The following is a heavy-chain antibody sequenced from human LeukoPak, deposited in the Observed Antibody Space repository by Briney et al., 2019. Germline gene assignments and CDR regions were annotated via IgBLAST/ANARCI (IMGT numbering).Heavy chain of an antibody. CDR3: ARDPNYDSSGYPFDY. CDR1: GFTFSDYE. V-gene: IGHV3-74*01. D-gene: IGHD3-22*01. J-gene: IGHJ4*02. CDR2: INSDGSFT. Sequence: PGGSLRLSCAVSGFTFSDYEMNWVRQAPGKGLVWVSRINSDGSFTTYADSVEGRFTISRDNAKNTLYLQMNSLRADDTAVYYCARDPNYDSSGYPFDYWGQGTLVTVSS.